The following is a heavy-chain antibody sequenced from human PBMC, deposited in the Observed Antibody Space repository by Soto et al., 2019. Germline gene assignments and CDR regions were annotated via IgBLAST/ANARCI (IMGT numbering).Heavy chain of an antibody. CDR2: INAGNGHT. J-gene: IGHJ4*02. D-gene: IGHD2-2*01. CDR3: ARSALGCVGTFCYGFFDY. V-gene: IGHV1-3*05. Sequence: QVHLVQSGAEEKKPGASVKVSCKASGYTFTDYAMHWVRQAPGQRLEWVGWINAGNGHTKYSQKFQGRVTFTRDTSASTDYMELSSLRSEDTAVYYCARSALGCVGTFCYGFFDYWGQGTLVTVSS. CDR1: GYTFTDYA.